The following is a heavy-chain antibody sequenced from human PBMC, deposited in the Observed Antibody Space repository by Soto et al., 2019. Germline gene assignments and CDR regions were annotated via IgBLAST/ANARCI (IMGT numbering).Heavy chain of an antibody. CDR2: IIPIFGTA. J-gene: IGHJ4*02. CDR3: ARGTPYYDSSGYYPTYFDY. Sequence: APVKVSCKASGGTFSSYAISWVRQAPGQGLEWMGGIIPIFGTANYAQKFQGRVTITADESTSTAYMELSSLRSEDTAVYYCARGTPYYDSSGYYPTYFDYWGQGTLVTVSS. D-gene: IGHD3-22*01. CDR1: GGTFSSYA. V-gene: IGHV1-69*13.